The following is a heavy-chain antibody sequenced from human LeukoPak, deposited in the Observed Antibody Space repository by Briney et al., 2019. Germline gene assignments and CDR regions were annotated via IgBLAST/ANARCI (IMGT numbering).Heavy chain of an antibody. CDR3: ARARGTSCFDF. Sequence: SETLSLTCTVAGGSISSNTYYWGWIRQPPGKGLEWIGSINYSGSTYHNASLRSRVTISVDTSKNQFSLKLSSVTAADTAVYYCARARGTSCFDFWGQGTLVTVSS. CDR2: INYSGST. CDR1: GGSISSNTYY. J-gene: IGHJ5*01. V-gene: IGHV4-39*07. D-gene: IGHD2-2*01.